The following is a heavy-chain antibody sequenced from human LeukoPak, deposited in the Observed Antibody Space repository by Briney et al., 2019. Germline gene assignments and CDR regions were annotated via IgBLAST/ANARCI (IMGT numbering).Heavy chain of an antibody. D-gene: IGHD6-13*01. V-gene: IGHV3-30*18. Sequence: GRSLRLSCAASGFTFGSYGIHWVRQAPGKGLEWVAVISYDGSNKYYADSVKGRFTISRDNSKNTLYLQMNSLRAEDTAVYYCAKALAAAVDYWGQGTLVTVSS. CDR3: AKALAAAVDY. CDR2: ISYDGSNK. J-gene: IGHJ4*02. CDR1: GFTFGSYG.